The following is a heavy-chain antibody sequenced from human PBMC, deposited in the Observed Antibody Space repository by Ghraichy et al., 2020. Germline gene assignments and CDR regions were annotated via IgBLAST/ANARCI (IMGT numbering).Heavy chain of an antibody. CDR2: IYSGGST. D-gene: IGHD4-17*01. J-gene: IGHJ4*02. CDR1: GFTVSSNY. Sequence: RGSLRLSCAASGFTVSSNYMSWVRQAPGEGLEWVSIIYSGGSTYSADSVKGRFTISRDNSKNTLYLQMNSLRAEDTAVYYCARGGPSYYGDFGYYFDYWGQGTLVTVSS. CDR3: ARGGPSYYGDFGYYFDY. V-gene: IGHV3-53*01.